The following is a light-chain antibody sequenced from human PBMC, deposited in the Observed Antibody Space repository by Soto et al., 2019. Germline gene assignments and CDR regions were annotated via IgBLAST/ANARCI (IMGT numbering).Light chain of an antibody. CDR3: CSYAGSSTVDVV. Sequence: QSVLTQPASVSGSPGQSITISCTGTSSDVGSYNLVSWYQQHPGKAPKLMIYEGSKRPSGVSNRFSGSKSGNTASLTISGLQAEDEADYYCCSYAGSSTVDVVFGGGTQLTVL. V-gene: IGLV2-23*03. CDR1: SSDVGSYNL. CDR2: EGS. J-gene: IGLJ2*01.